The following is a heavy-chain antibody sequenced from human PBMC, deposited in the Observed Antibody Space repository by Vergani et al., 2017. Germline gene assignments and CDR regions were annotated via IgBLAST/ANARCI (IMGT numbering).Heavy chain of an antibody. CDR1: GYTFTSYD. J-gene: IGHJ3*02. D-gene: IGHD3-22*01. CDR3: ASPLHYDSSGYYYGLAFDI. CDR2: MNPNSGNT. V-gene: IGHV1-8*01. Sequence: QVQLVQSGAEVKKPGASVKVSCKASGYTFTSYDINWVRQATGQGLEWMGWMNPNSGNTGYAQKFQGRVTMTRNTSISTAYMGLSSLRSEDTAVYYCASPLHYDSSGYYYGLAFDIWGQGTMVTVSS.